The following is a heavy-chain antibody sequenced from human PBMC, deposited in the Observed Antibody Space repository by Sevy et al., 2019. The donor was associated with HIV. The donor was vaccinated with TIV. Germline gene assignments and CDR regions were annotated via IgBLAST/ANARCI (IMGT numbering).Heavy chain of an antibody. V-gene: IGHV4-59*08. J-gene: IGHJ4*02. CDR1: GGSITSHY. CDR3: AGGNAWGRGYS. Sequence: SETLSLTCTVSGGSITSHYWGWIRQPPGKGLEWIANIYYIGNTNYNPSLKSRVTISLVTSKNQFSLGLSSVTAADTAIYYCAGGNAWGRGYSWGQGTLVTVSS. D-gene: IGHD1-26*01. CDR2: IYYIGNT.